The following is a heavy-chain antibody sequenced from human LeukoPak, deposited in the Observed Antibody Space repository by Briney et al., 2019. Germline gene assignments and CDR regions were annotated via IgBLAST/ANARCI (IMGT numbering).Heavy chain of an antibody. Sequence: GGSLRLSCAASGFTFSSYWMDWVRQAPGKGLEWVANIKQDGSEKYYVDSVKGRFTISRDNAKNSLYLQMNSLRAEDTAVYYCAKDQGYSSAWYSRDGFDMWGQGTMVTVSS. D-gene: IGHD6-19*01. CDR2: IKQDGSEK. CDR3: AKDQGYSSAWYSRDGFDM. V-gene: IGHV3-7*03. CDR1: GFTFSSYW. J-gene: IGHJ3*02.